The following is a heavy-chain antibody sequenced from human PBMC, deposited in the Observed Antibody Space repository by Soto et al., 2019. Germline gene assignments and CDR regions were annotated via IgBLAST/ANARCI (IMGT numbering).Heavy chain of an antibody. D-gene: IGHD5-18*01. CDR2: VYYSGST. Sequence: SETLSLTCTVSGGSVSSYSWTWVRQPPGKGLEWIGYVYYSGSTHYNPSLKSRVTISLDTSKNQFSLKLTSVTAADTAMYFCASSPPAMVAPNIWGQGALVTVSS. CDR3: ASSPPAMVAPNI. CDR1: GGSVSSYS. V-gene: IGHV4-59*02. J-gene: IGHJ4*02.